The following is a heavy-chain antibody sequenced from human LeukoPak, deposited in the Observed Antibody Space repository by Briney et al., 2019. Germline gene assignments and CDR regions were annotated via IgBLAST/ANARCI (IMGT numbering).Heavy chain of an antibody. J-gene: IGHJ5*02. CDR1: SGSISSSSHD. Sequence: SETLSLTCTVSSGSISSSSHDWGWIRQSPGKGLEWIGSIYYSGSTYYNPSLKSRVTISVDTSNNQFSLKLSSVTAADTAVYYCARQFDRSGYLNWFDPWGQGTLVTVSS. D-gene: IGHD3-22*01. CDR3: ARQFDRSGYLNWFDP. V-gene: IGHV4-39*01. CDR2: IYYSGST.